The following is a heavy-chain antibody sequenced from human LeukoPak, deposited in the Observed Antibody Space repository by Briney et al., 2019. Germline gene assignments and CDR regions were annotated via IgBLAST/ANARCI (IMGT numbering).Heavy chain of an antibody. D-gene: IGHD6-19*01. Sequence: GGSLRLSCAASGFTFSSYSMNWVRQAPGKGLEWVSSISSSSSYIYYADSVKGRFTISRDNAKNSLYLQMNSLRAEDTAVYYCARDGSSGKGYLMDVWGKGTTVTVSS. V-gene: IGHV3-21*01. CDR3: ARDGSSGKGYLMDV. CDR2: ISSSSSYI. CDR1: GFTFSSYS. J-gene: IGHJ6*03.